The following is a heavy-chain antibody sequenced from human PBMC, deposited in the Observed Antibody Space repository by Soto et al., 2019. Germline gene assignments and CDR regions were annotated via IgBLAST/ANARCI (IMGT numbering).Heavy chain of an antibody. CDR3: ASAYVDTAIVTGYFAY. D-gene: IGHD5-18*01. J-gene: IGHJ4*02. CDR1: GYTFTSYD. V-gene: IGHV1-8*01. CDR2: MNPNSGNT. Sequence: ASVKVSCKASGYTFTSYDINWVRQATGQGLEWMGWMNPNSGNTGYAQKFQGRVTMTRNTSISTAYMELSSLRSEDTAVYYCASAYVDTAIVTGYFAYWGQGTLVTVSS.